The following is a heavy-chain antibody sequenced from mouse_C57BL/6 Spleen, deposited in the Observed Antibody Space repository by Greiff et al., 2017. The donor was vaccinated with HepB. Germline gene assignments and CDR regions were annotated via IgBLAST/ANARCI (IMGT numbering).Heavy chain of an antibody. CDR2: IDPANGNT. D-gene: IGHD1-1*01. CDR1: GFNIKNTY. Sequence: EVQLQQSVAELVRPGASVKLSCTASGFNIKNTYMHWVKQRPEQGLEWIGRIDPANGNTKYAPKFQGKATITADTSSNTAYLQLSSLTSEDTAIYYCARSMITTVVGRLYYYAMDYWGQGTSVTVSS. V-gene: IGHV14-3*01. J-gene: IGHJ4*01. CDR3: ARSMITTVVGRLYYYAMDY.